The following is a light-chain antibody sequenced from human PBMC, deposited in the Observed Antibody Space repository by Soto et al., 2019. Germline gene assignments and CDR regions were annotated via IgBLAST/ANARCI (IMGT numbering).Light chain of an antibody. CDR3: QQRSNWPPLS. V-gene: IGKV3-11*01. CDR2: NAS. CDR1: QSVSNY. J-gene: IGKJ5*01. Sequence: EIVLTQSPATLSLSPGERATLSCRASQSVSNYLAWYQQKPGQAPRLLIYNASNRATGIPARFSGSGSGTDVTLTISGREPEDVAVYYCQQRSNWPPLSCGQGTRLEIK.